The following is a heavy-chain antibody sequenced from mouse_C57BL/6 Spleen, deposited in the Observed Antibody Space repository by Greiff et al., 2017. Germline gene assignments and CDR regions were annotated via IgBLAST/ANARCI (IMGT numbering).Heavy chain of an antibody. Sequence: QVQLQQPGAELVMPGASVKLSCKASGYTFTSYWMHWVKQRPGQGLEWIGEIDPSDSYTNYNQKFKGKSTLTVDKSSSTAYMQLSSLTSEDSAVYYCAREHSNYVKFAYWGQGTLVTVSA. CDR3: AREHSNYVKFAY. V-gene: IGHV1-69*01. CDR1: GYTFTSYW. CDR2: IDPSDSYT. D-gene: IGHD2-5*01. J-gene: IGHJ3*01.